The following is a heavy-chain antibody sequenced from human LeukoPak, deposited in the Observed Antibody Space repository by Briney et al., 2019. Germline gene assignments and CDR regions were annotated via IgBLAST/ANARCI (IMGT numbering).Heavy chain of an antibody. Sequence: SETLSLTCAVSGGSVSGYYWSWIRQPAGKGLEWVGRIYTSGSTNYNPSLKSRVTISVDTSKNQFSLKLSSVTAADTAMYYCARDGSSLRYYYMDVWGKGTTVTVSS. CDR1: GGSVSGYY. V-gene: IGHV4-4*07. CDR3: ARDGSSLRYYYMDV. J-gene: IGHJ6*03. D-gene: IGHD2-15*01. CDR2: IYTSGST.